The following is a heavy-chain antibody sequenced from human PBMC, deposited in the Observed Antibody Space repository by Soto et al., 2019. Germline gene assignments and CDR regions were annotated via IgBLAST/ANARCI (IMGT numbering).Heavy chain of an antibody. Sequence: GGSLRLSCAASGFTFSDYYMSWIRQAPGKGLEWVSYISSSGSTIYYADSVKGRFTISRDNAKNSLYLQMSSLRAEDTAVYYCARERTNGEGAFDIWGQGTMVTVSS. CDR3: ARERTNGEGAFDI. J-gene: IGHJ3*02. D-gene: IGHD4-17*01. V-gene: IGHV3-11*01. CDR2: ISSSGSTI. CDR1: GFTFSDYY.